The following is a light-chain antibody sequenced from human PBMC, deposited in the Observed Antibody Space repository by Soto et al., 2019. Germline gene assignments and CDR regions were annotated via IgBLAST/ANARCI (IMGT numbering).Light chain of an antibody. CDR2: YDR. CDR3: QVWDSSSDHPV. CDR1: NIVRKN. V-gene: IGLV3-21*04. Sequence: SYELTQPPSLSVAPGETATMTCGGNNIVRKNVHWYQQKPGQAPVLVIYYDRDRPSGIPKRFSGSNSGNTATLTISRVEAGDEADYYCQVWDSSSDHPVFGGGTKLTVL. J-gene: IGLJ2*01.